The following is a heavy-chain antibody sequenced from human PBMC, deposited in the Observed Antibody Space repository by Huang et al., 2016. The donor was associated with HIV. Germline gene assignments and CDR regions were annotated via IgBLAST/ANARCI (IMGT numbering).Heavy chain of an antibody. V-gene: IGHV1-18*04. Sequence: QVQLVQSGAEVKKPGASVKVACKASDYSFTSFSINWVRQAPGQGLEWRGWISAYNGNTNYAQKFQGRVTMTTDTSTSTAYMELRSLTSDDTAVYYCARDNYSRTIAGSNWFDPWGQGTLVTVSS. CDR1: DYSFTSFS. J-gene: IGHJ5*02. D-gene: IGHD6-13*01. CDR2: ISAYNGNT. CDR3: ARDNYSRTIAGSNWFDP.